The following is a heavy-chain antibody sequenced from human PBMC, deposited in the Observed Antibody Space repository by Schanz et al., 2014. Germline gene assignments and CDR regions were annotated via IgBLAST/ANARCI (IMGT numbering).Heavy chain of an antibody. CDR2: ISSAGTTT. D-gene: IGHD3-10*01. CDR1: GFIFSDYY. J-gene: IGHJ4*02. CDR3: ARIGGSVFDY. Sequence: QVQLVESGGGLVKPGGSLRLSCAASGFIFSDYYMAWIRQAPGKGPEYVSYISSAGTTTYHSDSVKGRFTISRDNSKNSLYLQMNSLRAEDTAVYYCARIGGSVFDYWAQGTLVTVSS. V-gene: IGHV3-11*01.